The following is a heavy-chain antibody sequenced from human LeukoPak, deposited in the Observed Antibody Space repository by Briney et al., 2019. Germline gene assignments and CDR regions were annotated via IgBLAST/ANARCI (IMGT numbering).Heavy chain of an antibody. V-gene: IGHV4-31*03. CDR2: IYYSGST. D-gene: IGHD2-2*02. CDR3: ASTYCSSTSCYMGRAEYFQH. Sequence: SQTLSLTCTVSGGSISSGGYYWSWNRQHPGKGLEWIGYIYYSGSTYYNPSLKSRVTISVDTSKNQFSLKLSSVTAADTAVYYCASTYCSSTSCYMGRAEYFQHWGQGTLVTVSS. J-gene: IGHJ1*01. CDR1: GGSISSGGYY.